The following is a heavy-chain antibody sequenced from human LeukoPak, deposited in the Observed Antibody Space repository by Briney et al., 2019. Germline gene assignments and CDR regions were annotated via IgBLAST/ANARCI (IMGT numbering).Heavy chain of an antibody. D-gene: IGHD5-18*01. CDR3: AKGSSRPLQLWYMFDY. CDR1: GFTFRDSA. Sequence: GGSLRLSCAASGFTFRDSAMSWVRQAPGKGLEWVAAIGDSGHNTFYADSVKGRFTISRDNSKNTLYLQMNSLRAEDTAVYYCAKGSSRPLQLWYMFDYWGQGTLVTVSS. V-gene: IGHV3-23*01. J-gene: IGHJ4*02. CDR2: IGDSGHNT.